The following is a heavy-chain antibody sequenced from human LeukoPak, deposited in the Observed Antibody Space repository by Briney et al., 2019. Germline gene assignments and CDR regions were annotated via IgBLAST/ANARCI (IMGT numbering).Heavy chain of an antibody. V-gene: IGHV4-39*01. Sequence: PSETLSLTCTVSGGSISSSSYYWVWIRQPPGKGLEWIGSIYYSGSTYHNPSLKSRVTISVDTSKNQFSLKLSSVTAADTAAYYCARSRGAYGAYCSGGSCYPNGGHWFDPWGQGTLVTVSS. CDR3: ARSRGAYGAYCSGGSCYPNGGHWFDP. CDR1: GGSISSSSYY. CDR2: IYYSGST. J-gene: IGHJ5*02. D-gene: IGHD2-15*01.